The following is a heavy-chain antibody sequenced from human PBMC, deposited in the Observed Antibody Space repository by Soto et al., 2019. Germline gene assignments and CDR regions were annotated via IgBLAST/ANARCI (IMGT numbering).Heavy chain of an antibody. D-gene: IGHD3-3*01. J-gene: IGHJ4*02. Sequence: QVQLQQWGAGLLKPSETLSLTCAVSGGSFRGFYWTWIRQSPGKGLEWLGDINHVGITNYNPSLKRRVSIPVATSKSQFSLKLSSVTAADTAVYYCARAHDFWGGRQQPIDSWGQGTLVTVSS. CDR3: ARAHDFWGGRQQPIDS. CDR2: INHVGIT. CDR1: GGSFRGFY. V-gene: IGHV4-34*01.